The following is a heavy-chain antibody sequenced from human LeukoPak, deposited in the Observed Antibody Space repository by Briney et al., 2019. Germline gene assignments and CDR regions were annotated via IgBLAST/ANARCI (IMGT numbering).Heavy chain of an antibody. CDR1: GFTFSSYA. CDR3: ARDDPIVGAGGRY. D-gene: IGHD1-26*01. CDR2: ISYDGSNK. Sequence: GGSLRLSCAASGFTFSSYAMHWVRQAPGKGLEWVAVISYDGSNKYYADSVKGRFTISRDNSKNTLYLQMNSLRAEGTAVYYCARDDPIVGAGGRYWGQGTLVTVSS. V-gene: IGHV3-30-3*01. J-gene: IGHJ4*02.